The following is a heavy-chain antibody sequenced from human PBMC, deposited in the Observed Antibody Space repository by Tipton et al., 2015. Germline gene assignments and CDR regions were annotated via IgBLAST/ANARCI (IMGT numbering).Heavy chain of an antibody. D-gene: IGHD3-22*01. J-gene: IGHJ4*02. CDR2: IYYSGST. CDR3: ARDGGDYYDSSGPGYFDY. V-gene: IGHV4-39*07. CDR1: GGPITSGDYY. Sequence: TLSLTCTVSGGPITSGDYYWSWIRQPPGKGLEWIGSIYYSGSTYYNPSLKSRVSISVDKPTNQFSLKLRSVTAADTAVYYCARDGGDYYDSSGPGYFDYWGQGTLVTVSS.